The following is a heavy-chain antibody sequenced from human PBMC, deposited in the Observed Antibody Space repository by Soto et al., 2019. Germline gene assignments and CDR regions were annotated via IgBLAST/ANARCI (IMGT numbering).Heavy chain of an antibody. Sequence: GASVKVSCKVSGYTLTELSMHWVRQAPGKGLEWMGGFDPEDGETIYAQKFQGRVTMTEDTSTDTACMELSSLRSEDTAVYYCARSRGIAVYGGVIIHIRLDFDYWGQGTLVTVSS. CDR1: GYTLTELS. V-gene: IGHV1-24*01. J-gene: IGHJ4*02. D-gene: IGHD3-3*01. CDR3: ARSRGIAVYGGVIIHIRLDFDY. CDR2: FDPEDGET.